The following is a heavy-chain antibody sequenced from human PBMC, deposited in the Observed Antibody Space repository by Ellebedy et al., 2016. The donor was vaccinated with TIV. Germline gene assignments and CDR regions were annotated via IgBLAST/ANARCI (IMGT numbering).Heavy chain of an antibody. CDR2: IKQDGSET. Sequence: GESLKISXAASGFSFASYWMSWVRQAPGKGLECVATIKQDGSETSYADSVKGRFTISRDNAYNSLYLQMSSLRAEDTAVYYCVREIVEAGLDPWGQGTLVTVSA. V-gene: IGHV3-7*01. CDR3: VREIVEAGLDP. D-gene: IGHD2-15*01. J-gene: IGHJ5*02. CDR1: GFSFASYW.